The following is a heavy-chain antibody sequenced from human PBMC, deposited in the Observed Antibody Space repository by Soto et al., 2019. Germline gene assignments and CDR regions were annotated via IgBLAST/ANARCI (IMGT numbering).Heavy chain of an antibody. D-gene: IGHD1-26*01. V-gene: IGHV3-48*02. CDR3: ARDSNAADSGRYSGDH. CDR1: GFTFSSYS. J-gene: IGHJ4*01. CDR2: ISSSSSTM. Sequence: PGGSLRLSCAASGFTFSSYSMNWGRQAPGKGLEWVSYISSSSSTMYYADSVKGRFTISRDNAKNSLFLHMNSLRDEDTAVPSRARDSNAADSGRYSGDHWGHGTLVTVSS.